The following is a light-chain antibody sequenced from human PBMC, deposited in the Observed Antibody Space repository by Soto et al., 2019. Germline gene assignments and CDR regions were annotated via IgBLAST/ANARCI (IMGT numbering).Light chain of an antibody. J-gene: IGKJ4*01. CDR3: RQYDSSPLT. CDR2: GAS. Sequence: EIVLTQSPDTLSLSPGDSATLSCRASQSVSSSYLAWYQQKPGQAPRLLIYGASSRATGIPDRFSGSGSGTDFTLTISRLEPEDFAVYYCRQYDSSPLTFGGGTKVEIK. V-gene: IGKV3-20*01. CDR1: QSVSSSY.